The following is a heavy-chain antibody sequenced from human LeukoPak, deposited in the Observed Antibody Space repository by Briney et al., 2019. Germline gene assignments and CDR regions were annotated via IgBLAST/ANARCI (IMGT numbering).Heavy chain of an antibody. V-gene: IGHV1-2*06. CDR2: INPNSGGT. CDR1: GYTFTDYY. CDR3: ARDLVDGVGAPGAY. D-gene: IGHD1-26*01. J-gene: IGHJ4*02. Sequence: ASVTVSCKASGYTFTDYYMHWVRQAPGQGLEWMGRINPNSGGTNYAQKFQGRVTMTRDTSISTAYMELRSLRSDNTAVFYCARDLVDGVGAPGAYWGQGALVTVSS.